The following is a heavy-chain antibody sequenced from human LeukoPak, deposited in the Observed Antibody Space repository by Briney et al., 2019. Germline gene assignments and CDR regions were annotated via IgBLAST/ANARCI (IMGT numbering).Heavy chain of an antibody. J-gene: IGHJ4*02. CDR1: GFTFDGYA. D-gene: IGHD6-6*01. CDR2: ISWDGGST. V-gene: IGHV3-43D*03. Sequence: PGGSLRLSCAASGFTFDGYAMHWVRQAPGKGLEWVSLISWDGGSTYYADSVKGRFTISRDNSKNSLYLQMNSLRAEDTAVYYCARAGLEYSSSGAFDYWGQGTLVTVSS. CDR3: ARAGLEYSSSGAFDY.